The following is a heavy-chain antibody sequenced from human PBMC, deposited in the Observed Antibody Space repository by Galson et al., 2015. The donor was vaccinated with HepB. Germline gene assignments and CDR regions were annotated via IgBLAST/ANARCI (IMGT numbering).Heavy chain of an antibody. CDR3: ARVGEWELLSGYYYYGMDV. CDR2: TYYRSKWYN. D-gene: IGHD1-26*01. CDR1: GDSVSSNSAA. Sequence: CAISGDSVSSNSAAWNWIRQSPSRGLEWLGRTYYRSKWYNDYAVSVKSRITINPDTSKNQFSLHLNSVTPEDTAVYYCARVGEWELLSGYYYYGMDVWGQGTTVALSS. J-gene: IGHJ6*02. V-gene: IGHV6-1*01.